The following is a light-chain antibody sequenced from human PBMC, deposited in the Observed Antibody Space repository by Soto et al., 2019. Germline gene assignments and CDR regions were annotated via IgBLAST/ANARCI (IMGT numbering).Light chain of an antibody. V-gene: IGKV3-20*01. Sequence: EIVLTHSPGTLSLSPCGRATLSCRASQSVSSSYLAWYQQKPGQAPRLLIYDASTRATGIPDGFSGSGSGTDFTLTISRLESEDFAVYYCQQYGSSRTFGLGTKVDIK. J-gene: IGKJ1*01. CDR2: DAS. CDR3: QQYGSSRT. CDR1: QSVSSSY.